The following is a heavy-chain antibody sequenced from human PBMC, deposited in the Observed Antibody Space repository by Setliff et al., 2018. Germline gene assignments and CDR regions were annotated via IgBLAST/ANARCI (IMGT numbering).Heavy chain of an antibody. CDR3: AKDRPAYDSSGNFDY. CDR1: GFTFSSYG. Sequence: GGSLRLSCAASGFTFSSYGMHWVRQAPGKGLEWVAVIWYDGSNKYYADSVKGRFTIPRDNSKNTLYLQMNSLRAEDTAVYYCAKDRPAYDSSGNFDYWGQGTLVTVSS. D-gene: IGHD3-22*01. CDR2: IWYDGSNK. J-gene: IGHJ4*02. V-gene: IGHV3-33*06.